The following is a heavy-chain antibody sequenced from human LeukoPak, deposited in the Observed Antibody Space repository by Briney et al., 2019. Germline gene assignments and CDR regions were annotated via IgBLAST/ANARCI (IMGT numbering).Heavy chain of an antibody. CDR1: GGSVSNYY. J-gene: IGHJ6*03. CDR3: ARVYWGGSSGNHYYYMDV. D-gene: IGHD3-10*01. Sequence: PSETLSLTCTVSGGSVSNYYRSWLRQPAGKGLEWIGRIYSSGTTNYNPSLNGRVTMSVDTSKNQFSLKLSSVTPADTAMYYCARVYWGGSSGNHYYYMDVWGKGITVTVSS. V-gene: IGHV4-4*07. CDR2: IYSSGTT.